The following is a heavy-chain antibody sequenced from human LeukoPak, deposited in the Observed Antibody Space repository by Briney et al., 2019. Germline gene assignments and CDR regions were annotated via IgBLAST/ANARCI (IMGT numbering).Heavy chain of an antibody. CDR2: INHSGST. D-gene: IGHD3-22*01. CDR3: ARGDDYYDSSGYFL. J-gene: IGHJ4*02. CDR1: GGSFSDHS. V-gene: IGHV4-34*01. Sequence: SETLSLTCVVYGGSFSDHSWSWIRQPPGKGLEWIGEINHSGSTNYNPSLKSRVTISVDTSKNQFSLKLSSVTAADTAVYYCARGDDYYDSSGYFLWGQGTLVTVSS.